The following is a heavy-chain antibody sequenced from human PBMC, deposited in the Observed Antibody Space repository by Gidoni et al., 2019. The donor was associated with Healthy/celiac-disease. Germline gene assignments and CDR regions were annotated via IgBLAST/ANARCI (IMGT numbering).Heavy chain of an antibody. CDR2: INPSGGST. J-gene: IGHJ4*02. Sequence: QVQLVQSGAEVKTPGASVKVSCTASGYTFTSYYMHWVRQAPGQGLEWMGIINPSGGSTSYAQKLQGRVTMTRDTSTSTVYMELSSLRSEDTAVDYCARDLYGADYWGQGTLVTVAA. D-gene: IGHD4-17*01. CDR3: ARDLYGADY. V-gene: IGHV1-46*01. CDR1: GYTFTSYY.